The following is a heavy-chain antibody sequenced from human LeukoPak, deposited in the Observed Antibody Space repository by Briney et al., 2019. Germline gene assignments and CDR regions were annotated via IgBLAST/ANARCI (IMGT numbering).Heavy chain of an antibody. CDR2: ISGGGTIT. CDR3: SGPGYGSPISNFDY. Sequence: GGSLRLSCAASGFSFSSYAMSWVRRAPGKGLEWVAVISGGGTITYYADSVKGRFTISRDNSKNTLYLQMNSLRAEDTAVYYCSGPGYGSPISNFDYWGQGTLVTVSS. V-gene: IGHV3-23*01. J-gene: IGHJ4*02. D-gene: IGHD4-17*01. CDR1: GFSFSSYA.